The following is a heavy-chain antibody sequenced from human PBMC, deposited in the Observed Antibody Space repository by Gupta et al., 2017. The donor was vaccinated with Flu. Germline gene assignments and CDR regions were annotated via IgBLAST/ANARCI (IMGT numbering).Heavy chain of an antibody. CDR2: VRGSGGRT. CDR3: WSYQDRVYYYYGMDV. D-gene: IGHD1-26*01. Sequence: EVQLLESGGGLVQPGGSLRLSCVASGFAFSSYALTWVRQALGKGLEWVSAVRGSGGRTYYADSVKGRFTISRDNSKNTLYLQMNSLRAEDTAVYYCWSYQDRVYYYYGMDVWGQGTTVTVSS. J-gene: IGHJ6*02. CDR1: GFAFSSYA. V-gene: IGHV3-23*01.